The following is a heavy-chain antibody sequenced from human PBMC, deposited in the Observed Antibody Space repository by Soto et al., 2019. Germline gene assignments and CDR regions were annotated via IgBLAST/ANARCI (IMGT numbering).Heavy chain of an antibody. V-gene: IGHV4-4*02. CDR2: IYHSGST. D-gene: IGHD3-16*01. J-gene: IGHJ6*04. Sequence: SDNLPHTYAFSGGSIISSNWWSVVRQPPGKGLEWIGEIYHSGSTNYNPSLKSRVTISVDKSKNQFSLKLSSVTAADTAVYYCARDSVMLLMVRGGYYLYAVAVRGKG. CDR3: ARDSVMLLMVRGGYYLYAVAV. CDR1: GGSIISSNW.